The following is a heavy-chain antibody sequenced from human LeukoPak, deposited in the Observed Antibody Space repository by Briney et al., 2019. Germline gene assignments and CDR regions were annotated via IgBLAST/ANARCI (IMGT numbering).Heavy chain of an antibody. CDR3: AKAGGDFDY. CDR1: GFTFSSYG. D-gene: IGHD2-21*01. Sequence: GESLRLSCAASGFTFSSYGMSWVRQAPGKGLEWVSAISGSGGSTYYADSVNGRFTISRDNSKNTLYLQMNSLRAEDTAVYYCAKAGGDFDYWGQGTLVTVSS. V-gene: IGHV3-23*01. CDR2: ISGSGGST. J-gene: IGHJ4*02.